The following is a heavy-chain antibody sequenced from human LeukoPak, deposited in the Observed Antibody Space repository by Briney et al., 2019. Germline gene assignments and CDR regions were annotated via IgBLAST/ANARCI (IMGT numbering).Heavy chain of an antibody. CDR3: ARGPPGFSRY. CDR1: GGSISSITYY. J-gene: IGHJ4*02. CDR2: IYYSGST. D-gene: IGHD6-13*01. V-gene: IGHV4-39*07. Sequence: PSETLSLTCTVSGGSISSITYYWGWIRQPPGKGLEWIGNIYYSGSTYYNPSLKSRVTISVDTSKNQFSLKLSSVTAADTAVYYCARGPPGFSRYWGQGTLVTVSS.